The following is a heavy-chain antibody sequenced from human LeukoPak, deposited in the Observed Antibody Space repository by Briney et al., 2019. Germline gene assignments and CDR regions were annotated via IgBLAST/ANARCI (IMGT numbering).Heavy chain of an antibody. D-gene: IGHD2-21*02. CDR2: INSDGRMT. Sequence: PGGSLRLSCAASGFTFSSYWMDWVRQAPGKGLVWVSGINSDGRMTRYAESMKGRFTISRDNAKNTLYLQMNSLRAEDTSVYYCARVGSTDSPHAFDIWGQGTMVTVSS. V-gene: IGHV3-74*01. J-gene: IGHJ3*02. CDR1: GFTFSSYW. CDR3: ARVGSTDSPHAFDI.